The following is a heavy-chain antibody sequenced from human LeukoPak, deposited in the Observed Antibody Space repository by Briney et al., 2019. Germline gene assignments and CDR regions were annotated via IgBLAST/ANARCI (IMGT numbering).Heavy chain of an antibody. CDR1: VSSNY. J-gene: IGHJ4*02. V-gene: IGHV3-53*01. CDR2: IYSGGST. Sequence: VSSNYMXWVRQXXGXXLGXXSVIYSGGSTFYADSVKGRFTISRDNSKNTLYLQMNSLRAEDTAVYYCARGRTAATSYYLDYWGQGTLVTVSS. D-gene: IGHD6-13*01. CDR3: ARGRTAATSYYLDY.